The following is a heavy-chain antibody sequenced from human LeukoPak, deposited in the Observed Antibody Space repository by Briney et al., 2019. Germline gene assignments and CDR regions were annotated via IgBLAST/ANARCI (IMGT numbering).Heavy chain of an antibody. Sequence: GGSLRLSCAASGFTFSSYAMSWVRQAPGKGLEWVSAISGSGGSTYYADSVRGRFTISRDNSKNTLYLQMNSLRAEDTAVYYCAKDVGFIVGATKIDYWGQGTLVTVSS. V-gene: IGHV3-23*01. CDR3: AKDVGFIVGATKIDY. CDR1: GFTFSSYA. CDR2: ISGSGGST. J-gene: IGHJ4*02. D-gene: IGHD1-26*01.